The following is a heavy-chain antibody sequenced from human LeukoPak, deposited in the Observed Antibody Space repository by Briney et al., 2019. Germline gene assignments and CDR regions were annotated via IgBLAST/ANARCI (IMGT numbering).Heavy chain of an antibody. Sequence: SETLSLTCSVSGGSINGDYRSWIRRTPGKGLEWIGYIHYSGRTSYNPSLKSRVAISVDTSKNQFSLRLASVTAADTAVYYCAKETVVVPADDWFGPWGQGTLVTVSS. V-gene: IGHV4-59*01. CDR2: IHYSGRT. CDR1: GGSINGDY. D-gene: IGHD2-21*01. J-gene: IGHJ5*02. CDR3: AKETVVVPADDWFGP.